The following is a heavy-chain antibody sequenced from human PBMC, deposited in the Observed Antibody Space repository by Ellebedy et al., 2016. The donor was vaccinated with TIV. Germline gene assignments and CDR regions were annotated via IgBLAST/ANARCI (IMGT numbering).Heavy chain of an antibody. CDR1: GFTFGSYA. CDR3: ARDRYSIGKYCDY. J-gene: IGHJ4*02. CDR2: ISYEGTTE. D-gene: IGHD3-16*02. Sequence: GESLKISCAASGFTFGSYAMHWVRQAPGKGLEWVAVISYEGTTEYIADSVKGRFTIPRDNYKNTLSLQLDSLTAEDTAVYFCARDRYSIGKYCDYWGQGTLVTVSS. V-gene: IGHV3-30*04.